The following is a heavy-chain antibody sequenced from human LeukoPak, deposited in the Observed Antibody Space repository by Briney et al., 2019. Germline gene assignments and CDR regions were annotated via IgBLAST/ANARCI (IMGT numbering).Heavy chain of an antibody. V-gene: IGHV3-48*03. CDR2: ISSSGSTI. Sequence: GGSLRLSCAASGFTFSSYEMNWVRQAPGKGLEWVSYISSSGSTIYYADSVKGRFTISRDNAKHSLYLQMNSLRAEDTAVYYCARDPYYGDYVVWGQGTLVTVSS. J-gene: IGHJ4*02. D-gene: IGHD4-17*01. CDR1: GFTFSSYE. CDR3: ARDPYYGDYVV.